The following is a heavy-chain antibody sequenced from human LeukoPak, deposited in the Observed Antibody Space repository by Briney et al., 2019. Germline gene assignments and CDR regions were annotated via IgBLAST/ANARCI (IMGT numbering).Heavy chain of an antibody. J-gene: IGHJ4*02. D-gene: IGHD3-10*01. V-gene: IGHV3-52*01. CDR1: GFTFSSSW. Sequence: GGSLILSCAASGFTFSSSWMHWVCQAPEKGLEWVADIKCDGSEKYYVDSVKGRLTISRDNAKNSLYLQVNSLRAEDIRSGSYSLIDYWGQGTLVTVSS. CDR2: IKCDGSEK. CDR3: SLIDY.